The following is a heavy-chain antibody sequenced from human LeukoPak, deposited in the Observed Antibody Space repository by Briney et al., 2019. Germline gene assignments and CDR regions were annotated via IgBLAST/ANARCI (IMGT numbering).Heavy chain of an antibody. CDR2: ISGSGGST. D-gene: IGHD3-22*01. CDR3: AKVSHYYDSSGYGWFDP. CDR1: GFTFSSYA. Sequence: GGSLRLSCAASGFTFSSYAMSWVRQAPGKGLEWVSAISGSGGSTYYADSVKGRFTISRDNSKNTLYLQMNSLRAEDTAVYYRAKVSHYYDSSGYGWFDPWGQGTLVTVSS. J-gene: IGHJ5*02. V-gene: IGHV3-23*01.